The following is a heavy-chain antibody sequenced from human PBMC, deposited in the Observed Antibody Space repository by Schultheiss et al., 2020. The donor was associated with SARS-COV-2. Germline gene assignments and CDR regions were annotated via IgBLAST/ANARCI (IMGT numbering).Heavy chain of an antibody. J-gene: IGHJ4*02. Sequence: GGSLRLSCAASGFSLSDYSMNWVRQAPGKGPEWISFISSSSSTTFYADSLKGRFTISRDTAKRSLFLHMNSLRVEDTGVYYCARDTRDAVGSHLDYWGQGTPVTVSS. D-gene: IGHD4-23*01. CDR2: ISSSSSTT. V-gene: IGHV3-48*04. CDR3: ARDTRDAVGSHLDY. CDR1: GFSLSDYS.